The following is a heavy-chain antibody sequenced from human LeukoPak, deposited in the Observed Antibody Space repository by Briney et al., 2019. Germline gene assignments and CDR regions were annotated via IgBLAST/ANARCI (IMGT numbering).Heavy chain of an antibody. CDR3: ARDAPPDGGYGFFLLPDY. Sequence: ASVKVSCKASGYTFTSYYMHWVRQAPGQGLEWMGIINPSGGSTSYAQKFQGRVTMTRDTSTSTVYMELSSLRSEDTAVYYCARDAPPDGGYGFFLLPDYWGQGTLVTVSS. V-gene: IGHV1-46*01. J-gene: IGHJ4*02. CDR1: GYTFTSYY. CDR2: INPSGGST. D-gene: IGHD5-12*01.